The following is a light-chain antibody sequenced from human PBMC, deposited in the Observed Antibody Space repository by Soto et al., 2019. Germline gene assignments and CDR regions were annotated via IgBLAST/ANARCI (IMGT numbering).Light chain of an antibody. CDR2: EVS. CDR3: SSYAGSNNPYV. J-gene: IGLJ1*01. CDR1: SSDVGGYNY. V-gene: IGLV2-8*01. Sequence: QSALTQPPSASGSPGQSVTISCTGTSSDVGGYNYVSWYQQHPGKAPKLMIYEVSKRPSGVPDRFSGSKSGNTASLTVSGLQAEDEVEYYCSSYAGSNNPYVFGTGTKVTVL.